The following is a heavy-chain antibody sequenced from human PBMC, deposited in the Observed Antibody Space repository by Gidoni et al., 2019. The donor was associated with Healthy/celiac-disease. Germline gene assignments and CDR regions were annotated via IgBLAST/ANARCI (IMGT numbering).Heavy chain of an antibody. CDR3: TTRDDAFDI. V-gene: IGHV3-21*01. J-gene: IGHJ3*02. CDR2: ISSSSSYI. CDR1: GFTFSSYS. D-gene: IGHD3-3*01. Sequence: EVQLVESGGGLVKPGGSLRLSCAASGFTFSSYSMNWVRQAPGKGLEWVSSISSSSSYIYYADSVKGRFTISRDNAKNSLYYCARDRVYYDFWSGYPTTRDDAFDIWGQGTMVTVSS.